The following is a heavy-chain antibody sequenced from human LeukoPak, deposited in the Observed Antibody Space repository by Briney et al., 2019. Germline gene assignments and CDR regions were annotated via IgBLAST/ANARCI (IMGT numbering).Heavy chain of an antibody. V-gene: IGHV4-59*12. Sequence: SETLSLTCTVSGGSISSYYWSWIRQPPGKGLEWIGYIYYSGSTYYNPSLKSRVTISVDTSKNQFSLKLSSVTAADTAVYYCARAPVHYYYYYGMDVWGQGTTVTVSS. CDR3: ARAPVHYYYYYGMDV. CDR1: GGSISSYY. CDR2: IYYSGST. J-gene: IGHJ6*02.